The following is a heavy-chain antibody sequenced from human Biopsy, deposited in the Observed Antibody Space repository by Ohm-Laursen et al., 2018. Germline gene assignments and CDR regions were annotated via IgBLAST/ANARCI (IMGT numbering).Heavy chain of an antibody. CDR3: AKHGSGWTGDDAFHI. V-gene: IGHV4-59*08. Sequence: SDTLSLTCTVPGGSISGSSWSWIRQAPGKGLEWIGYISYSRDTNYNPSLKSRITISVDTSKNQFSLKLTSVTAADTAAYYCAKHGSGWTGDDAFHIWGQGTMVTVSS. CDR1: GGSISGSS. J-gene: IGHJ3*02. D-gene: IGHD6-19*01. CDR2: ISYSRDT.